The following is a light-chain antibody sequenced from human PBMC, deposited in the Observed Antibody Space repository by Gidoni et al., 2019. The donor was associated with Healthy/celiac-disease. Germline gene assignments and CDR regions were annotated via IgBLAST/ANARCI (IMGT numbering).Light chain of an antibody. CDR3: QQYNNWPPYT. J-gene: IGKJ2*01. V-gene: IGKV3-15*01. Sequence: IVMTQSPATLSVSPGERATLSCRASQSVSSNLAWYQQKPGQAPRLLIYGASTRATCIPARFSGSGSGTEFTLTISSLQSEDFAVYYCQQYNNWPPYTFGQGTKLEIK. CDR2: GAS. CDR1: QSVSSN.